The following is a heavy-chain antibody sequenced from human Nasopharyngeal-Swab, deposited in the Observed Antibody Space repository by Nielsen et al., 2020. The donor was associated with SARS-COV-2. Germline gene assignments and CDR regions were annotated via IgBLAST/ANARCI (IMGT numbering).Heavy chain of an antibody. D-gene: IGHD2-2*01. CDR3: ARGSLRRYCSSTSCYASSWFDP. Sequence: WFRQPPGKGLEWIGEINHSGSTNYNPSLKSRVTISVDTSKNQFSLKLSSVTAADTAVYYCARGSLRRYCSSTSCYASSWFDPWGQGTLVTVSS. J-gene: IGHJ5*02. V-gene: IGHV4-34*01. CDR2: INHSGST.